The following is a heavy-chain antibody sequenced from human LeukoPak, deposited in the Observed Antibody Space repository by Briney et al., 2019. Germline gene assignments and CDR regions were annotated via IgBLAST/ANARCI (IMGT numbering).Heavy chain of an antibody. CDR2: ISYDGSNE. J-gene: IGHJ4*02. Sequence: GGSLRLSCAASGFTFSHYAMHWVRQAPGKGLEWVALISYDGSNEDYADSVKGRFTISRDNFKNTLYLQLNSLRAGDTAVYYCARVRTGQFDYWGQGTLVTVSS. D-gene: IGHD3/OR15-3a*01. V-gene: IGHV3-30*04. CDR3: ARVRTGQFDY. CDR1: GFTFSHYA.